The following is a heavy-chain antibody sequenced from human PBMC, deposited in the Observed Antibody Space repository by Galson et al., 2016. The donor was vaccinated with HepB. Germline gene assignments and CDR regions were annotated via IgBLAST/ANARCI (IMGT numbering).Heavy chain of an antibody. CDR3: ATQYCSGGSCYSAAPGYWYFDL. V-gene: IGHV3-48*02. CDR1: GFTFSSYT. Sequence: SLRLSCAASGFTFSSYTMNWVRQAPGKGLEWVSYISSSSSSIYYADSVKGRFTSPRDNAKNSLYLQMNSLRDEDTAVYYCATQYCSGGSCYSAAPGYWYFDLWGRGTLVAVSS. J-gene: IGHJ2*01. D-gene: IGHD2-15*01. CDR2: ISSSSSSI.